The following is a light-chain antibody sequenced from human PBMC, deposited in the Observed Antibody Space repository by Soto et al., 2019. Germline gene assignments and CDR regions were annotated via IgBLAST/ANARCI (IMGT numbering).Light chain of an antibody. CDR2: GAS. V-gene: IGKV3-15*01. CDR3: SQYKTWLPIT. J-gene: IGKJ5*01. Sequence: EIVMTQSPATLSVSPGERATLSCRASQSVSSNLAWYQQKPGQAPGLLIYGASTRATGIPARFSGSGSGTEFTLTISSLHSEDFAICYCSQYKTWLPITSGQGRRLEI. CDR1: QSVSSN.